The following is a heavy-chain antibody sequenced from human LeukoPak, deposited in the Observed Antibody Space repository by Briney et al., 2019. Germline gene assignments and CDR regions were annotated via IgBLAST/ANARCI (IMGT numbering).Heavy chain of an antibody. CDR2: IKSDGSST. Sequence: GGSLRLSCAASGFTFSSHFMSWVRQAPGKGLVWVSRIKSDGSSTNYADSVKGRFTISRDNAKNTVYLQMNSLRAEDTAVYYCASSLAALIWGQGTLVTVPS. D-gene: IGHD6-25*01. V-gene: IGHV3-74*01. CDR3: ASSLAALI. CDR1: GFTFSSHF. J-gene: IGHJ4*02.